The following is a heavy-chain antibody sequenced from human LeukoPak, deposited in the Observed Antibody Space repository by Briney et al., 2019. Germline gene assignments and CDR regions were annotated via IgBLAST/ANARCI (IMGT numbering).Heavy chain of an antibody. CDR3: ARVAPAAGDY. Sequence: ASVKVSCKASGYTFNSYGISWVRQAPGQGLEWMGWISTDSGYTGSAQKFRGRVTMTKDTSTSTAYLELRSLTSDDTAVYYCARVAPAAGDYWGQGTLVTVSS. D-gene: IGHD6-13*01. CDR1: GYTFNSYG. CDR2: ISTDSGYT. V-gene: IGHV1-18*01. J-gene: IGHJ4*02.